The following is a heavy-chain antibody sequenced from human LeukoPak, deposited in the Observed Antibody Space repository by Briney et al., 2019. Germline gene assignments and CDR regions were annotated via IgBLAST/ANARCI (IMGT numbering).Heavy chain of an antibody. Sequence: GGSLRLSCAASGFTFSSYSMNWVRQAPGKGLEWVSSISSSSGYIYYADSVKGRFTISRDNAKNSLYLQMNSLRAEDTAVYYCARDGRSRGNYMDVWGKGTTVTVSS. V-gene: IGHV3-21*01. CDR1: GFTFSSYS. CDR3: ARDGRSRGNYMDV. CDR2: ISSSSGYI. D-gene: IGHD3-16*01. J-gene: IGHJ6*03.